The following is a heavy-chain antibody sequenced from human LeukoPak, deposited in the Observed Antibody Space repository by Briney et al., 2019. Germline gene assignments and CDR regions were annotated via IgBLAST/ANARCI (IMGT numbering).Heavy chain of an antibody. D-gene: IGHD6-19*01. J-gene: IGHJ4*02. V-gene: IGHV3-7*01. CDR2: IKQDGSEK. CDR3: TRDPNHPGYSSGWYY. Sequence: GGSLRLSCAASGFTFSSYWMSWVRQAPGKGLEWVANIKQDGSEKYYVDSVKGRFTISRDNAKNSLYLQMNSLRVEDTAVYYCTRDPNHPGYSSGWYYWGQGTLVTVSS. CDR1: GFTFSSYW.